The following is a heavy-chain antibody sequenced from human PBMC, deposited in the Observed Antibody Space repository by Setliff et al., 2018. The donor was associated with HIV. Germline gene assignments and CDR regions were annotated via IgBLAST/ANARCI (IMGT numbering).Heavy chain of an antibody. CDR3: ARDPAPYGDFDY. CDR1: GFTLSSYW. CDR2: INNDGSST. V-gene: IGHV3-74*01. J-gene: IGHJ4*02. D-gene: IGHD4-17*01. Sequence: GGSLRLSCAASGFTLSSYWMHWVRQAPGKGLVWVSRINNDGSSTSYADSVKGRFTTSRDNAKNTLYLQMNSPRAEDTAMYYCARDPAPYGDFDYWGQGTLVTSPQ.